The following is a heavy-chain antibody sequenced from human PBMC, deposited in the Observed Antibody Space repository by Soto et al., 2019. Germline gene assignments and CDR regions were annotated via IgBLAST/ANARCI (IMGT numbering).Heavy chain of an antibody. V-gene: IGHV1-69*02. CDR1: GGTFSSYT. D-gene: IGHD4-17*01. CDR2: IIPILGIA. Sequence: SVKVSCKASGGTFSSYTISWVRKAPGQGLEWMGRIIPILGIANYAQKFQGRVTITADKSTSTAYMELSSLRSEDTAVYYCARASMTTVTYNWFDPWGQGTLVTVSS. CDR3: ARASMTTVTYNWFDP. J-gene: IGHJ5*02.